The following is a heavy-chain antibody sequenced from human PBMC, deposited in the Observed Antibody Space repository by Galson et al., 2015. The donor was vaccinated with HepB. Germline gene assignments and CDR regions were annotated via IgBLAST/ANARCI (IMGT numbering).Heavy chain of an antibody. V-gene: IGHV3-23*01. Sequence: SLRLSCAASGFTFSSYAMSWVRQAPGKGLEWVSAISGSGGSTYYADSVKGRFTISRDNSKNTLYLQMNSLRAEDTAVYYCAKFIIAAAGGVSHFQHWGQGTLVTVSS. CDR1: GFTFSSYA. CDR3: AKFIIAAAGGVSHFQH. J-gene: IGHJ1*01. CDR2: ISGSGGST. D-gene: IGHD6-13*01.